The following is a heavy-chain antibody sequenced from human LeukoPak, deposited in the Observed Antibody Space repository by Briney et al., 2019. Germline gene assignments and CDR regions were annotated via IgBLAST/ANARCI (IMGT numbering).Heavy chain of an antibody. CDR3: ARDRREYYYYYYMDV. CDR2: INHSGST. V-gene: IGHV4-34*01. D-gene: IGHD1-26*01. Sequence: PSETLSLTCAVYGGSFSGYYWSWIRQPPGKGLEWIGEINHSGSTNYNPSLKSRVTISVGTSKNQFSLKLSSVTAADTAVYYCARDRREYYYYYYMDVWGKGTTVTVSS. J-gene: IGHJ6*03. CDR1: GGSFSGYY.